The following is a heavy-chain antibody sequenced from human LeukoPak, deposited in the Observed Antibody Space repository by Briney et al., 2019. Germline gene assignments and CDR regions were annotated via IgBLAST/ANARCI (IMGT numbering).Heavy chain of an antibody. V-gene: IGHV3-30-3*01. Sequence: GGSLRLSCAASGFTFSSYAMHWVRQAPGKGLEWVAVISYDGSNKYYADSVKGRFTISRDNSKNTLYLQMNSRRAQDTAVYYCARVTDYWGQGTLVTVSS. CDR2: ISYDGSNK. CDR1: GFTFSSYA. J-gene: IGHJ4*02. CDR3: ARVTDY. D-gene: IGHD2-21*02.